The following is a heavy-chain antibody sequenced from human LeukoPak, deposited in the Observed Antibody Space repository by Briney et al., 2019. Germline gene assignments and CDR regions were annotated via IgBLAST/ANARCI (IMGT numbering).Heavy chain of an antibody. CDR3: ARLNTELLWFGELSYYFDY. D-gene: IGHD3-10*01. J-gene: IGHJ4*02. V-gene: IGHV4-59*01. CDR2: IYYSGST. Sequence: KPSETLSLTCTVSGGSISSYYWSWIRQPPGKGLEWIGYIYYSGSTNYNPSLKSRVTISVDTSKNQFSLKLSSVTAADTAVYCCARLNTELLWFGELSYYFDYWGQGTLVTVSS. CDR1: GGSISSYY.